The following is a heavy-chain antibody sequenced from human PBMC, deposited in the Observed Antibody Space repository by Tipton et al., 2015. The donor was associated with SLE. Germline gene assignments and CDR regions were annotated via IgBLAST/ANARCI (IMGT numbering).Heavy chain of an antibody. CDR1: GGSISSGSYY. V-gene: IGHV4-61*02. CDR3: ARDWGGEALDF. D-gene: IGHD2-21*01. J-gene: IGHJ4*02. Sequence: LRLSCTVSGGSISSGSYYWSWIRQPAGEGPEWIGRIYTGGRTLHNPSLNSRVTMSLDTSKSQFSLKLTSVTAADTAVYYCARDWGGEALDFWGQGTLVTVSS. CDR2: IYTGGRT.